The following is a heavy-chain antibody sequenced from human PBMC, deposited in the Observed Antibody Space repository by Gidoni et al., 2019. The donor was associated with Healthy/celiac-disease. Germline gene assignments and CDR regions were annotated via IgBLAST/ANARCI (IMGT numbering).Heavy chain of an antibody. CDR1: GFTFSGSG. V-gene: IGHV3-73*01. CDR2: IRSKANSYAT. CDR3: TRQEKVQGVMVAFDI. Sequence: EVQLVESGGGLVQPGGSLKLSCAASGFTFSGSGMHWVRQASGKGLEWVGRIRSKANSYATAYAASVKGRFTISRDDSKNTAYLQMNSLKTEDTAVYYCTRQEKVQGVMVAFDIWGQGTMVTVSS. D-gene: IGHD3-10*01. J-gene: IGHJ3*02.